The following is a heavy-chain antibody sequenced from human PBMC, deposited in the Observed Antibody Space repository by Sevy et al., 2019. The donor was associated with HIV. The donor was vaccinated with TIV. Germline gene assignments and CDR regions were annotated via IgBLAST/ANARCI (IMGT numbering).Heavy chain of an antibody. Sequence: GGSLRLSCEASGXXFSSYEMNWVRQAPGKGLEWVSYISSSGTTIKYADSVKGRFTISRDNAKNSLYMQMNSLRAEDTAVYYCARVDANYDKXFDXWGQGTLVTVSS. CDR2: ISSSGTTI. CDR1: GXXFSSYE. CDR3: ARVDANYDKXFDX. V-gene: IGHV3-48*03. J-gene: IGHJ5*02. D-gene: IGHD3-22*01.